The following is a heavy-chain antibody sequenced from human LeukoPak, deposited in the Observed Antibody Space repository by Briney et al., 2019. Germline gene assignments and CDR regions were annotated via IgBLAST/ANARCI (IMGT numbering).Heavy chain of an antibody. J-gene: IGHJ4*02. CDR2: ISSDGSST. Sequence: PGGSLGLSCAASGFTFSSYWMHWVRQAPGKGLVWVSRISSDGSSTSYADSVKGRFTISRDNAQNTLDLQMNSLRAEDTAVYYCVRRNYWGQGTLVTVSS. CDR1: GFTFSSYW. CDR3: VRRNY. V-gene: IGHV3-74*01.